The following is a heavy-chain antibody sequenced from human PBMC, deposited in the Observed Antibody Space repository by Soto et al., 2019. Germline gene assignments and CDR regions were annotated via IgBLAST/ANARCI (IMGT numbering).Heavy chain of an antibody. Sequence: SETLSLTCAVYGGSFSGYYWSWIRQPPGKGLEWIGEINHSGSTNYNSSLKSRVTISVDTSKNQFSLKLSSVTAADTAVYYCARGSPGITGTTGFDYWGQGTLVTVSS. V-gene: IGHV4-34*01. D-gene: IGHD1-20*01. J-gene: IGHJ4*02. CDR2: INHSGST. CDR3: ARGSPGITGTTGFDY. CDR1: GGSFSGYY.